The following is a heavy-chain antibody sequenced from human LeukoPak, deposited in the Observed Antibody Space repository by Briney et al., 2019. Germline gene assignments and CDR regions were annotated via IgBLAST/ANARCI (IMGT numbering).Heavy chain of an antibody. Sequence: GSSVKVSCKASGGTFSSYAISWVRQAPGQGLEWVGRIIPIFGTANYAQKFQGRVTITTDESTSTAYMEPSSLRSEDTAVYYCARDQITIFGVVISWFDPWGQETLVTVSS. J-gene: IGHJ5*02. CDR1: GGTFSSYA. CDR2: IIPIFGTA. D-gene: IGHD3-3*01. CDR3: ARDQITIFGVVISWFDP. V-gene: IGHV1-69*05.